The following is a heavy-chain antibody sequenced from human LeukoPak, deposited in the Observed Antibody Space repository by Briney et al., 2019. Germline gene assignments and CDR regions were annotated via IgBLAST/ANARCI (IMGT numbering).Heavy chain of an antibody. CDR3: TRDRRDGYNYVDY. CDR1: GGSISPYY. Sequence: SETLSLTCTVSGGSISPYYWSWIRQPPGKGLEWIGYISYSGSTNYNPSLKSRVTISVDTPKNQFSLKLNSVTAADTAVYYCTRDRRDGYNYVDYWGQGTLVTVSS. J-gene: IGHJ4*02. D-gene: IGHD5-24*01. CDR2: ISYSGST. V-gene: IGHV4-59*01.